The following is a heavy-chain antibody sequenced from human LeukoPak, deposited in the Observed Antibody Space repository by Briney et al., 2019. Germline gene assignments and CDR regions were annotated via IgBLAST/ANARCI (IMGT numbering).Heavy chain of an antibody. D-gene: IGHD3-10*01. J-gene: IGHJ5*02. CDR1: GGSISSSSYY. Sequence: SETLSLTCTVSGGSISSSSYYWGWIRQPQGKGLEWIGSIYYSGSTYYNPSLKSRVTKSVDTSKNQFSLKLSSVTAADTAVYYCARRVTMVSDWFDPWGQGTLVTVSS. CDR2: IYYSGST. CDR3: ARRVTMVSDWFDP. V-gene: IGHV4-39*01.